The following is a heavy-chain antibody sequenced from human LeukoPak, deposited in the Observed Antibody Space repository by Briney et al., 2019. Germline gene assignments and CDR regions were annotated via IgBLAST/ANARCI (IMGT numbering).Heavy chain of an antibody. CDR3: ARDGDTGLDY. D-gene: IGHD5-18*01. CDR1: GFPFSSYS. Sequence: GGSLRLSCAASGFPFSSYSMNWVRQAPGKGLEWASSISSSSSYIYYADSVKGRFTISRDNAKNSLYLQMNSLRAEDTAVYYCARDGDTGLDYWGQGTLVTVSS. V-gene: IGHV3-21*01. J-gene: IGHJ4*02. CDR2: ISSSSSYI.